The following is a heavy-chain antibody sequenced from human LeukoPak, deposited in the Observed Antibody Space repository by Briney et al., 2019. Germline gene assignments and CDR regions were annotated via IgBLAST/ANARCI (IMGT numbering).Heavy chain of an antibody. CDR2: INPNSGGT. D-gene: IGHD3-22*01. Sequence: ASVKVSCKASGHTFTGYYMHWVRQAPGQGLEWMGWINPNSGGTNYAQKFQGRVTMTRDTSISTAYMELSRLRSDDTAVYYCATDVYDSSGYYSSYFDYWGQGTLVTVSS. V-gene: IGHV1-2*02. J-gene: IGHJ4*02. CDR1: GHTFTGYY. CDR3: ATDVYDSSGYYSSYFDY.